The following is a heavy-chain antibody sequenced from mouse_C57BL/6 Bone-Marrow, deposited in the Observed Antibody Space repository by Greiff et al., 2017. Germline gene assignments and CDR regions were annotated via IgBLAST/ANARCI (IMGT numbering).Heavy chain of an antibody. CDR3: ARKRSYWYFEV. V-gene: IGHV1-63*01. Sequence: VQLQQPGAELVRPGTSVKLSCKASGYTFTNYWIGWAKQRPGHGLEWIGDIYPGGGYTNYNEKFKGQATLTADKSSSTAYMQFSSLTSEDSAIYYCARKRSYWYFEVWGTGTTVTVSS. J-gene: IGHJ1*03. CDR2: IYPGGGYT. CDR1: GYTFTNYW.